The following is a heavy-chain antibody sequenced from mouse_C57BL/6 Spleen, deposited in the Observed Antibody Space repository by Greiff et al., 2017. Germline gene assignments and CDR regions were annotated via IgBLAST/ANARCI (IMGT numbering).Heavy chain of an antibody. Sequence: EVQVVESGPGLVKPSQSLSLTCSVTGYSITSGYYWNWIRQFPGNKLEWMGYISYDGSNHYNPSLKNRISITPDTSKNQFFLKLNSVTTEETATYYCAREGAYWGQRTLGTVST. CDR2: ISYDGSN. CDR1: GYSITSGYY. CDR3: AREGAY. V-gene: IGHV3-6*01. J-gene: IGHJ3*01.